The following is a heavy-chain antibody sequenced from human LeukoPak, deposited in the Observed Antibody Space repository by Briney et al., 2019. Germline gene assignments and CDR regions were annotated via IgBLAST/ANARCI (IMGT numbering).Heavy chain of an antibody. CDR1: GGSISSYY. CDR2: IYTSGST. Sequence: SETLSLTCTVSGGSISSYYGRWIRQPAGKGLEWIGRIYTSGSTNYNPSLKSRVTMSVDTSKNEFSLKLSSVTAADTDVYYCAREVRYNYYYYYMDVWGKGTTVTVSS. D-gene: IGHD1-14*01. V-gene: IGHV4-4*07. CDR3: AREVRYNYYYYYMDV. J-gene: IGHJ6*03.